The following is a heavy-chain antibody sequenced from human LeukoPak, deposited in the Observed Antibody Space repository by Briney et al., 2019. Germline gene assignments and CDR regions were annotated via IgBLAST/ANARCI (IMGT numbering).Heavy chain of an antibody. V-gene: IGHV4-39*02. CDR3: ARDRYSYGPVDAFDI. J-gene: IGHJ3*02. CDR2: IYYSGST. D-gene: IGHD5-18*01. Sequence: SETLSLTCAVSGGSISSNSSYWGWIRQPPGKGLEWIGSIYYSGSTYYNPSLKSRVTISVDTSKNQFSLKLSSVTAADMAVYYCARDRYSYGPVDAFDIWGQGTMVTVSS. CDR1: GGSISSNSSY.